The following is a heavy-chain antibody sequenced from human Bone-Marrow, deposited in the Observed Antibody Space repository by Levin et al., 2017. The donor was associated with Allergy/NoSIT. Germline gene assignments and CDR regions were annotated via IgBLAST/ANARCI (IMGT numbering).Heavy chain of an antibody. D-gene: IGHD1-26*01. CDR1: GFSFTAYG. J-gene: IGHJ6*02. CDR3: ARGPQPVGANYYYYGLDV. V-gene: IGHV3-21*01. Sequence: GGSLRLSCATSGFSFTAYGMNWVRQAPGKGLEWVSSISGRSTYIYYADSVKGRFTISRDNADHSLYLQMNSLRAEDTAVYYCARGPQPVGANYYYYGLDVWGQGTTVTVSS. CDR2: ISGRSTYI.